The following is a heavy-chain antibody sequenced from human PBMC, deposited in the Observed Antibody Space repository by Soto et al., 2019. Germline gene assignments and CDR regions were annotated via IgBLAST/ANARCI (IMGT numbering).Heavy chain of an antibody. CDR3: AADRGDGYNSGDY. CDR2: IVVGSGNT. CDR1: GFTFTSSA. D-gene: IGHD5-12*01. J-gene: IGHJ4*02. V-gene: IGHV1-58*01. Sequence: VASVKVSCKASGFTFTSSAVQWVRQARGQRLEWIGWIVVGSGNTNYAQKFQERVTITRDMSTSTAYMELSSLRSEDTAVYYCAADRGDGYNSGDYWGQGTLVTVSS.